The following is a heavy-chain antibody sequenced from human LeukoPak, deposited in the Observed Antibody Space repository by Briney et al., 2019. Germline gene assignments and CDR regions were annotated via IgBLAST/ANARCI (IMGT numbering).Heavy chain of an antibody. D-gene: IGHD3-22*01. CDR3: ARFGVITSGYYE. V-gene: IGHV4-30-2*01. CDR1: GGSTSSGGYS. J-gene: IGHJ4*02. Sequence: PSETLSLTCAVSGGSTSSGGYSWSWIRQPPGKGLEWIGYIYHSGSTYFNPSLKSRVTISVDRSKNQFSLKLSSVTAADTAVYYCARFGVITSGYYEWGQGTLVTVSS. CDR2: IYHSGST.